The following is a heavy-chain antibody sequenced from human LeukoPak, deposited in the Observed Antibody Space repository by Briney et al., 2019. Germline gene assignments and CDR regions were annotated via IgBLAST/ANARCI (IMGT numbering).Heavy chain of an antibody. J-gene: IGHJ4*02. CDR1: GGSISSSNW. CDR3: ARLEVGYYYDSSGYYYFDY. CDR2: IYHSGST. D-gene: IGHD3-22*01. V-gene: IGHV4-4*02. Sequence: PSGTLSLTCAVSGGSISSSNWWSWVRQPPGKGLEWIGEIYHSGSTTDYNPSLKSRLTISVDKSKNQFSLKLSSVTAADTAVYYCARLEVGYYYDSSGYYYFDYWGQGTLVTVSS.